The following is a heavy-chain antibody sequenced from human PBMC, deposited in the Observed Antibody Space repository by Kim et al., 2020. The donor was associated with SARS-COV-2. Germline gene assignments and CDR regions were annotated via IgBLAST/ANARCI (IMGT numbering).Heavy chain of an antibody. V-gene: IGHV3-48*02. CDR2: ISSSSTTE. J-gene: IGHJ4*02. CDR1: GITFNTYR. CDR3: ARSYFESSGYLAY. D-gene: IGHD3-22*01. Sequence: GGSLRLSCAASGITFNTYRMNWDRQAPGKGLEWVASISSSSTTEYYADSVRGRFTISRDNGKNSLYLHMNSLRDEDTAVYYCARSYFESSGYLAYWGQGT.